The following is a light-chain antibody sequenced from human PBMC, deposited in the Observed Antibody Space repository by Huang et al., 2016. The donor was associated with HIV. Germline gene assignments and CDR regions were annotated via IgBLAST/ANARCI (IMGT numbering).Light chain of an antibody. CDR1: QNISKY. CDR3: QQSYGIPRT. CDR2: GTS. Sequence: DIQMTQSPSSLSASVGDTVIITCRARQNISKYLNWYQQVPGRAPKLLIYGTSNLQRGVSLMRFSGRASGTDFTLTITSLQPEDAATYCCQQSYGIPRTFGLGT. V-gene: IGKV1-39*01. J-gene: IGKJ2*01.